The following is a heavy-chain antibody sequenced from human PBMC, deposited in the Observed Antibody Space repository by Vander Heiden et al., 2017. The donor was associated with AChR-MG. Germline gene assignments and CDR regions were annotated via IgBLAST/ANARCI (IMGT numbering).Heavy chain of an antibody. J-gene: IGHJ4*02. D-gene: IGHD3-16*01. V-gene: IGHV7-4-1*02. CDR3: ARTFPDFDS. CDR1: GYTFTSYA. Sequence: QVQLVQSGSELKKPGASVKVSCKASGYTFTSYAINWVRQAPGQGLEWVGWINTHTGNPTYAQDFTGRFVFSLDTSVSTAFLEISSLKAEDTAVYYCARTFPDFDSWGQGTLVTVSS. CDR2: INTHTGNP.